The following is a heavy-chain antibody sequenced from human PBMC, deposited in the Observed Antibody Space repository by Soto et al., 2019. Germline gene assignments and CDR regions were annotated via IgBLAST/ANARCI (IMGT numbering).Heavy chain of an antibody. V-gene: IGHV1-69*12. CDR3: ARDKDRLQLGGNYYYFMDV. CDR1: GGTLRTSA. J-gene: IGHJ6*02. Sequence: QVQLVQSGAEVKKPGSSVKVSCKTSGGTLRTSAISWVRQAPRQGLEWMGGIMPIFPTPDYAQNFQGRVTITADESTSTAYMELSSLRPEDSTVYYCARDKDRLQLGGNYYYFMDVWCQGTTVTVSS. CDR2: IMPIFPTP. D-gene: IGHD5-12*01.